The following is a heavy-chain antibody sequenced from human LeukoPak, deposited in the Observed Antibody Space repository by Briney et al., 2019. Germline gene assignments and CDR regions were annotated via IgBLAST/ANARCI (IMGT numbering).Heavy chain of an antibody. CDR2: ISSSSSTI. V-gene: IGHV3-48*04. D-gene: IGHD2-15*01. J-gene: IGHJ6*02. Sequence: GGSLRLSCAASGFTFSSYSMNWVRQAPGKGLEWVSYISSSSSTIYYADSVKGRFTISRDNAKNSLYLQMNSLRAEDTAVYYCARDCSGGSCYYYGMDVWGQGTTVTVSS. CDR1: GFTFSSYS. CDR3: ARDCSGGSCYYYGMDV.